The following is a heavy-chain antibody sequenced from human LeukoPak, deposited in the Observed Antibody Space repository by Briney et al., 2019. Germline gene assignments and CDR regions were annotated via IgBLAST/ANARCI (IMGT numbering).Heavy chain of an antibody. CDR3: AKDGDYDILTGPVAPY. D-gene: IGHD3-9*01. CDR1: GFTFSSYA. J-gene: IGHJ4*02. V-gene: IGHV3-23*01. CDR2: ISASGGST. Sequence: GGSLRLSCAASGFTFSSYAMSWVRQAPGKGLEWVSAISASGGSTYYADSVKGRFTISRDNSKNTLYLQMNSLRAEDTAVYYCAKDGDYDILTGPVAPYWGQGTLVTVSS.